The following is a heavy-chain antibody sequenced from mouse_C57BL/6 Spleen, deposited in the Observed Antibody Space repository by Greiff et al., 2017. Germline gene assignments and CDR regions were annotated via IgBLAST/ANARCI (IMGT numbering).Heavy chain of an antibody. V-gene: IGHV1-18*01. J-gene: IGHJ1*03. D-gene: IGHD2-5*01. CDR2: INPNNGGT. CDR1: GYTFTDYN. CDR3: ARWGGYYSNHGGYFEV. Sequence: VQLQQSGPELVKPGASVKIPCKASGYTFTDYNMDWVKQSHGKSLEWIGDINPNNGGTIYNQTFKGKATLTVDTSSSTAYMELRSLTSEDTAVYYCARWGGYYSNHGGYFEVWGIGTTVTVSS.